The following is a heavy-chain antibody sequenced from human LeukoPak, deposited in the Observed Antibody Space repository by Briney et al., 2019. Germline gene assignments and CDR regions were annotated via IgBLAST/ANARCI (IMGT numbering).Heavy chain of an antibody. V-gene: IGHV3-33*01. D-gene: IGHD2-2*02. CDR1: GFTISSYG. CDR2: IWYDGSNK. CDR3: ARSRKGYCSSTSCYTHYYYYYMDV. Sequence: PGGSLRLSCAASGFTISSYGMHWVRQAPGKGLEWVAVIWYDGSNKYYADSVKGRFTISRDNSKNTLYLQMNSLRAEDTAVYYCARSRKGYCSSTSCYTHYYYYYMDVWGKGTTVTVSS. J-gene: IGHJ6*03.